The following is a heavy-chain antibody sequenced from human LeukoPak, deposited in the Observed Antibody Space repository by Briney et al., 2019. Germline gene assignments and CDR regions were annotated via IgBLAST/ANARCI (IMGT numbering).Heavy chain of an antibody. CDR3: ARHQQQLGDFDY. V-gene: IGHV4-59*08. D-gene: IGHD6-13*01. Sequence: SETLSLTCTVSGGSIGSYYWSWIRQPPGKGLEWIGYIYYSGSTNYNPSLKSRVTISVDTSKNQFSLKLSSVTAADTAVYYCARHQQQLGDFDYWGQGTLVTVSS. J-gene: IGHJ4*02. CDR1: GGSIGSYY. CDR2: IYYSGST.